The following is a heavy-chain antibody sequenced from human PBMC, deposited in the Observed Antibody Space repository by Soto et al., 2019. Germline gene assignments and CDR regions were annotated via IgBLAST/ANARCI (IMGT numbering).Heavy chain of an antibody. D-gene: IGHD2-15*01. J-gene: IGHJ4*02. CDR2: INPNGGST. Sequence: QVHLVQSGAEVKRPGASVKVSCKASGYTFTTYYMHWVRQAPGQGLEWLGIINPNGGSTTYAQKFQGRVTMTRDTSTSTVYLELSSLRSEDTAVYYCARAGYCSGGTCFHGNCDYWGQGTLVTVSA. CDR1: GYTFTTYY. V-gene: IGHV1-46*01. CDR3: ARAGYCSGGTCFHGNCDY.